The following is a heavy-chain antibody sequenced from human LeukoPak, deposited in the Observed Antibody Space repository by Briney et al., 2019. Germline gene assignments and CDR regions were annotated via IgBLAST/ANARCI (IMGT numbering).Heavy chain of an antibody. CDR3: AKDDDSSGYYHIDY. V-gene: IGHV3-23*01. D-gene: IGHD3-22*01. Sequence: GGTLRLSCAASGFTLSSYGMSWVRQAPGKGLEWVSAISGSGGSTYYADSVKGRFTISRDNSKNTLYLQMNSLRAEDTAVYYCAKDDDSSGYYHIDYWGQGTLVTVSS. J-gene: IGHJ4*02. CDR2: ISGSGGST. CDR1: GFTLSSYG.